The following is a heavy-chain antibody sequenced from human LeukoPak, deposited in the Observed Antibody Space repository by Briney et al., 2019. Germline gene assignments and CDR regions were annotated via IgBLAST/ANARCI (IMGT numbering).Heavy chain of an antibody. CDR1: GFTFSNYG. D-gene: IGHD3-16*02. CDR2: IRYDGNNK. J-gene: IGHJ4*02. Sequence: GGSLRLSCAASGFTFSNYGMHWVRQAPGKGLEWVAFIRYDGNNKFYADSVKGRFTISRDNSKNTLYLQMNSLRAEDTAVYYCAKAAYYDYVWGSHQVYWGQGTLVTVSS. CDR3: AKAAYYDYVWGSHQVY. V-gene: IGHV3-30*02.